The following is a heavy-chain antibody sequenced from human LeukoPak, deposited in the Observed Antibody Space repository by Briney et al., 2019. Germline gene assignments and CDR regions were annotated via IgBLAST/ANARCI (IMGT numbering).Heavy chain of an antibody. D-gene: IGHD2-2*01. V-gene: IGHV3-21*01. J-gene: IGHJ4*02. CDR3: ARGDSIGYCSSTSCYAIDY. Sequence: GGPLRLSCAASGFTFSSYSMNWVRQAPGKGLEWVSSIYYADSVKGRFTISRDNAKNSLYLQMNSLRAEDTAVYYCARGDSIGYCSSTSCYAIDYWGQGTLVTVSS. CDR2: I. CDR1: GFTFSSYS.